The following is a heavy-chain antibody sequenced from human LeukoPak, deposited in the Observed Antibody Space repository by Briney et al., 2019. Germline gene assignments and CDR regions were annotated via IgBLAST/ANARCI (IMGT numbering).Heavy chain of an antibody. Sequence: SQTLSLTCTVSGGSISSGDYYWSWIRQPPGKGLEWIGYIYYSGSTYYNPSLKSRVTISVDTSKKQFSLKLSSVTAADTAVYYCARCITIFGVVIDYYYMGVWGKGTTVTVSS. CDR1: GGSISSGDYY. D-gene: IGHD3-3*01. V-gene: IGHV4-30-4*08. J-gene: IGHJ6*03. CDR2: IYYSGST. CDR3: ARCITIFGVVIDYYYMGV.